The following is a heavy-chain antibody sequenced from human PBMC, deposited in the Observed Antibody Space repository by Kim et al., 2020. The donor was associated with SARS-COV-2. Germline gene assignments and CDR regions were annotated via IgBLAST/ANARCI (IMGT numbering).Heavy chain of an antibody. CDR3: AKDTNQWLVRCPDY. CDR2: ISYDGSNK. J-gene: IGHJ4*02. Sequence: GGSLRLSCAASGFTFSSYGMHWVRQAPGKGLEWVAVISYDGSNKYYADSVKGRFTISRDNSKNTLYLQMNSLRAEDTAVYYCAKDTNQWLVRCPDYWGQGTLVTVSS. V-gene: IGHV3-30*18. D-gene: IGHD6-19*01. CDR1: GFTFSSYG.